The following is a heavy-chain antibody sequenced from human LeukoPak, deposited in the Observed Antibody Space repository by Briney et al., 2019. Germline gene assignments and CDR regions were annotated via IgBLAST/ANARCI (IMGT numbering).Heavy chain of an antibody. Sequence: GGSLRLSCAASGFTFSSYAMHWVRQAPGKGLEWVSYITGSSRTKSYADSVKGRFTISRDNAENSVYLQMNSLRAEDTAVYYCARPTSSGWYSHWGQGTMVTVSS. V-gene: IGHV3-48*01. D-gene: IGHD6-19*01. CDR2: ITGSSRTK. J-gene: IGHJ3*01. CDR3: ARPTSSGWYSH. CDR1: GFTFSSYA.